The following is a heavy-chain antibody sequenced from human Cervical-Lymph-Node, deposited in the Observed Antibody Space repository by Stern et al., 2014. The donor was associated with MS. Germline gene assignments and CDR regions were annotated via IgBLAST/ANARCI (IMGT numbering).Heavy chain of an antibody. CDR1: GFTFSDYY. D-gene: IGHD3-22*01. Sequence: QVQLVESGGGLVKPGGSLRLSCAASGFTFSDYYMSWIRQAPGKGLEWVSYISSSGGTKYYADSVKGRFTISRDNDKKSLYLQMNSLRAEDTAVYYCARNLDTTMIFDYWGQGALVTVSS. CDR3: ARNLDTTMIFDY. V-gene: IGHV3-11*01. CDR2: ISSSGGTK. J-gene: IGHJ4*02.